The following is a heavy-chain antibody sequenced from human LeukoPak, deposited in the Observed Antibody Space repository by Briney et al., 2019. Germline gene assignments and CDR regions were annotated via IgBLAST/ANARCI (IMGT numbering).Heavy chain of an antibody. CDR2: ISGSGGST. CDR3: AKGSGYSSSWYYPDY. J-gene: IGHJ4*02. V-gene: IGHV3-23*01. D-gene: IGHD6-13*01. CDR1: GFTFSSYA. Sequence: GGSLRLSCAASGFTFSSYAMSWVRQAPGKGLEWVSAISGSGGSTYYADSVKGRFTISRDNSENTLYLQMNSLRAEDTAVYYCAKGSGYSSSWYYPDYWGQGTLVTVSS.